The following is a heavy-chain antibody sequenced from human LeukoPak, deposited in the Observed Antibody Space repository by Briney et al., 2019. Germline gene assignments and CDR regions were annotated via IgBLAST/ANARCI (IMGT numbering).Heavy chain of an antibody. J-gene: IGHJ4*02. V-gene: IGHV4-59*08. CDR3: ARLSNYYGSVYFDY. Sequence: SETLSLTCTVSGGSISNYYWSWIRQPPGKGLEWIGYISYSGSTNYNPSLRSRVAISEDTSRNQFSLRLNSVTAADTAVYYCARLSNYYGSVYFDYWGQGTLVTVSS. CDR2: ISYSGST. CDR1: GGSISNYY. D-gene: IGHD3-10*01.